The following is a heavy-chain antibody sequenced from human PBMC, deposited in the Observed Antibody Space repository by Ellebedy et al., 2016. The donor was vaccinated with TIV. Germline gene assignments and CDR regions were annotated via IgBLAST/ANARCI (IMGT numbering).Heavy chain of an antibody. CDR3: AKDRYYASGSYSDY. J-gene: IGHJ4*02. CDR1: GFTFSSFA. V-gene: IGHV3-23*01. Sequence: GESLKISCAASGFTFSSFAMSWVRQAPGKGLEWVSAISGSGGSTYYADSVKGRFTISRDNSKNTLYLQMNSLIVEDTAVYYCAKDRYYASGSYSDYWGQGTLVTVSS. CDR2: ISGSGGST. D-gene: IGHD3-10*01.